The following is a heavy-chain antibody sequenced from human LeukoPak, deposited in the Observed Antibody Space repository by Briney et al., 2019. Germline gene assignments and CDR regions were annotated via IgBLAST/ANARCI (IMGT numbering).Heavy chain of an antibody. J-gene: IGHJ4*02. CDR3: AKDLDCSSTNRYPDY. Sequence: PGGSLRLSCAASGFTFSSSAMSWVRQAPGKGLEWVSAISGSSGSTYYADSVKGRFTISRDNSKNTLYLQMNSLRAEDTAVYYCAKDLDCSSTNRYPDYWGQGTLVTVSS. D-gene: IGHD2-2*01. CDR2: ISGSSGST. V-gene: IGHV3-23*01. CDR1: GFTFSSSA.